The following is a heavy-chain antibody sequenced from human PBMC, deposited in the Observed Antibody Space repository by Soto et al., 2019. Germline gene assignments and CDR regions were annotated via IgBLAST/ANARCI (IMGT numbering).Heavy chain of an antibody. Sequence: QVQLVQSGAEVKKPGASVKVSCKASGYTFSSHAIHWVRQAPGQRLEWMGWINAGNGDTNYSKKFKGRVAITIDTSATSVYLELSTLRSEDTAIYYCARDGARIAVFGVVYYFDYWGQGTVVTVSS. J-gene: IGHJ4*01. D-gene: IGHD3-3*01. CDR1: GYTFSSHA. CDR2: INAGNGDT. V-gene: IGHV1-3*01. CDR3: ARDGARIAVFGVVYYFDY.